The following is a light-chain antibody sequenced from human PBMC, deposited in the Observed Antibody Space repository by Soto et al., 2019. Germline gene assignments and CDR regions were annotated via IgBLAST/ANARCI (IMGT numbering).Light chain of an antibody. CDR1: SSNIGTNT. J-gene: IGLJ2*01. CDR3: AAWDGSLTVVL. V-gene: IGLV1-44*01. CDR2: STN. Sequence: QSVLTQPPSASGTPGQRVTISCSGSSSNIGTNTVNWYQQLPGSAPQRLLYSTNQRPLGVPGRFSGSKSGTSASLAISGLQSDDEADYYCAAWDGSLTVVLFGGGTKVTVL.